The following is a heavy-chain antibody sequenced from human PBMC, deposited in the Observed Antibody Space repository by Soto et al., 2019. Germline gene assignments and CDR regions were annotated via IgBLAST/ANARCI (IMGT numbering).Heavy chain of an antibody. V-gene: IGHV3-15*07. J-gene: IGHJ4*02. D-gene: IGHD2-2*01. CDR2: IKSKTDGGTT. Sequence: EVQLVESGGGLVKPGGSLRLSCAASGFTFTNAWMNWVRQAPGKGLEWVGRIKSKTDGGTTDYAAPVKGRFTISRDDSRNTGYLQLNSLKTDDTAVYYCTTDRVSGGYCGSSTNCSGYWGQGTLGTVSS. CDR3: TTDRVSGGYCGSSTNCSGY. CDR1: GFTFTNAW.